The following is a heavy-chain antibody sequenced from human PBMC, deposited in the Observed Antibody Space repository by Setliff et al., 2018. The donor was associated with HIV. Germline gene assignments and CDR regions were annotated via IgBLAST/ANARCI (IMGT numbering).Heavy chain of an antibody. J-gene: IGHJ5*02. V-gene: IGHV4-61*02. CDR1: GDSINSGDYY. D-gene: IGHD1-1*01. CDR3: ARVGTNWPSWFDP. Sequence: PSETLSLTCTVSGDSINSGDYYWSWLRQPAGERLEYIGRIHSSGGFNYNPSLQSRLTLSIDISKNHFSLKLRSVTAADTAVYYCARVGTNWPSWFDPWGQGTQVTV. CDR2: IHSSGGF.